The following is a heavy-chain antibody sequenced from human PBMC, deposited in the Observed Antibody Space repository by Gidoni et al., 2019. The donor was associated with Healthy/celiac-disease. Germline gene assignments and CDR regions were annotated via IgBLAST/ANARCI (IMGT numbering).Heavy chain of an antibody. CDR1: CSTFTRYY. CDR2: INPNSGGT. Sequence: QLQLVQSGAEVKKPGASVKFSCTASCSTFTRYYMHWVRQAPGQGLEWMGWINPNSGGTNYAQKFQGRVTMTRDTSISTAYMELSRLRSDDTAVYYCARWRLVGATTAGLGYWGQGTLVTVSS. V-gene: IGHV1-2*02. CDR3: ARWRLVGATTAGLGY. J-gene: IGHJ4*02. D-gene: IGHD1-26*01.